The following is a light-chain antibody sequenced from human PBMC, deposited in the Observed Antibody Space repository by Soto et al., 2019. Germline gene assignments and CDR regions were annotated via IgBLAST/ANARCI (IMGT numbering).Light chain of an antibody. Sequence: EIVMTQSPATLSVSPGERATLSCRASQSVSSNLAWYQQKPGQAPRLLIYGASTRATGIPARFSGSGSGTDFPLTISRLPSEDFAVYYRQQYNKWPRLFGGGTKVEIK. CDR1: QSVSSN. J-gene: IGKJ4*01. CDR2: GAS. V-gene: IGKV3-15*01. CDR3: QQYNKWPRL.